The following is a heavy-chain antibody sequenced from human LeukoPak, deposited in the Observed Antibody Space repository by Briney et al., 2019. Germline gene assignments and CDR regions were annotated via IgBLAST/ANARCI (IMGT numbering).Heavy chain of an antibody. CDR1: GGSFSGYY. CDR2: INHSGST. J-gene: IGHJ5*02. V-gene: IGHV4-34*01. CDR3: ARGPRTGYTIFGVVITSGDNWFDP. Sequence: SETLSLTCAVYGGSFSGYYWSWIRQPPGKGLEWIGEINHSGSTNYNPSLKSRVTISVDTSKNQFSLKLSSVTAADTAVYYCARGPRTGYTIFGVVITSGDNWFDPWGQGTLVTVSA. D-gene: IGHD3-3*01.